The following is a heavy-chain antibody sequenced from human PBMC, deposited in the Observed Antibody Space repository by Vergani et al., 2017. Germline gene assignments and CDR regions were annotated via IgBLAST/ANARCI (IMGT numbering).Heavy chain of an antibody. CDR2: MNPNSGNT. D-gene: IGHD3-9*01. V-gene: IGHV1-8*01. CDR1: GYTFTSYD. CDR3: ARAEEIRRYFDWFSPSGVNWFDP. Sequence: QVQLVQSGAEVKKPGASVKVSCKASGYTFTSYDINWVRQATGQGLEWMGWMNPNSGNTGYAQKFQGRVTMTRNTSRSTAYMELSSLRSQDTAVYYCARAEEIRRYFDWFSPSGVNWFDPWGQGTLVTVSS. J-gene: IGHJ5*02.